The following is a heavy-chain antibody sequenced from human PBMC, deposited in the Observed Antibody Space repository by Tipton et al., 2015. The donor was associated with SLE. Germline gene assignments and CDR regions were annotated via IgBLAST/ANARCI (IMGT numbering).Heavy chain of an antibody. CDR2: INHSGST. Sequence: TLSLTCAVYGGSFSGYYWSWIRQPPGKGLEWIGEINHSGSTNYNPSLKSRVTISVDTSKNQFSLKLSSVTAADTAVYYCARVLSGSYSYWGQGTLVTVSS. CDR1: GGSFSGYY. V-gene: IGHV4-34*01. D-gene: IGHD1-26*01. J-gene: IGHJ4*02. CDR3: ARVLSGSYSY.